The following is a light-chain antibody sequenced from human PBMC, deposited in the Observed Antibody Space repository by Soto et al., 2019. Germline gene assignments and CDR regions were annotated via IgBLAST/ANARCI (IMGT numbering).Light chain of an antibody. J-gene: IGKJ1*01. Sequence: EIVLTQSPGTLCLSPGERATLSCRASQSVSYNLAWYQHRPGQAPRLLIYGASTRATAIPARFSGSGSGTDFTLTISRLEPEDFAVYYCQQYGSSGTFGQGTKVDI. CDR1: QSVSYN. CDR2: GAS. CDR3: QQYGSSGT. V-gene: IGKV3-20*01.